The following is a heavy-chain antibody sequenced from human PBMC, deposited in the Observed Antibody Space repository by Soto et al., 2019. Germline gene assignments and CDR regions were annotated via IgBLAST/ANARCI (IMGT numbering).Heavy chain of an antibody. Sequence: SVKDSCETAGYTFSSDTIAWVRQAPGQGLEWLGWISPDDGNTEYEQKFQGRVTVTADTLTNNAYIELRSLKYDDTAVYYCARVEAPFGESLHWGQGTPVTVSS. CDR1: GYTFSSDT. J-gene: IGHJ4*02. CDR2: ISPDDGNT. D-gene: IGHD3-10*01. CDR3: ARVEAPFGESLH. V-gene: IGHV1-18*01.